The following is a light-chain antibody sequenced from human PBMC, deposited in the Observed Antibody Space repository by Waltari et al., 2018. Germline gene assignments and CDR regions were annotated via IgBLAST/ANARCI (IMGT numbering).Light chain of an antibody. CDR3: QQYYSTPWT. J-gene: IGKJ1*01. CDR1: QSVLYSSNNKNY. CDR2: GAS. Sequence: DIVMTQSPDSLAVSLGERATINCKSSQSVLYSSNNKNYLAWYQQKLGQPPKLLIYGASTRESGVPDRFSGSGSGTDFTLTISSLQAEDVAVYYCQQYYSTPWTFGQGTKVEIK. V-gene: IGKV4-1*01.